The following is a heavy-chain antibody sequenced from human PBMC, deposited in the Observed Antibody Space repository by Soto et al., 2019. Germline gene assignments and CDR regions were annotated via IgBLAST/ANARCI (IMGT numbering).Heavy chain of an antibody. CDR3: ARHLLEEGSSSGWYFGYYYYGMDV. D-gene: IGHD6-19*01. J-gene: IGHJ6*02. CDR1: GGSISSSSYY. CDR2: IYYSGST. Sequence: PSETLSLTCTVSGGSISSSSYYWGWIRQPPGKGLEWIGSIYYSGSTYYNPSLKSRVTISVDTSKNQFSLKLSSVTAADTAVYYCARHLLEEGSSSGWYFGYYYYGMDVWGQGTTVTVSS. V-gene: IGHV4-39*01.